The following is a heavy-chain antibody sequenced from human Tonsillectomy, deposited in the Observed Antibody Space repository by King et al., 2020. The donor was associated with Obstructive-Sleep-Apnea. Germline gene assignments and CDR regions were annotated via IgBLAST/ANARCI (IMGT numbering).Heavy chain of an antibody. Sequence: VQLVESGGGVVQPGRSLRLSCAASGFTFSSYGMHWVRQAPGKGLEWVAFIRYDGSNKYYADSVKGRFTISRDNSKNTLYLQMNSLRAEDTAVYYCAKVRGVATTPGLLDYWGQGTLVTVSS. D-gene: IGHD5-12*01. J-gene: IGHJ4*02. V-gene: IGHV3-30*02. CDR3: AKVRGVATTPGLLDY. CDR2: IRYDGSNK. CDR1: GFTFSSYG.